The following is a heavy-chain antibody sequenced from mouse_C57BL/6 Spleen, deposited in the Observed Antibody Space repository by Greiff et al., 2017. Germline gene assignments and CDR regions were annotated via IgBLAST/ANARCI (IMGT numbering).Heavy chain of an antibody. CDR1: GFTFSDAW. V-gene: IGHV6-6*01. CDR3: TLRRLRHGVDY. J-gene: IGHJ2*01. CDR2: IRNKANNHAT. Sequence: EVKLEESGGGLVQPGGSMKLSCAASGFTFSDAWMDWVRQPPEKGLAWVAEIRNKANNHATYYAESVKGRFTISRDDSKSSVYLQMNSLRAEDTGIYYCTLRRLRHGVDYWGQGTTLTVSS. D-gene: IGHD2-4*01.